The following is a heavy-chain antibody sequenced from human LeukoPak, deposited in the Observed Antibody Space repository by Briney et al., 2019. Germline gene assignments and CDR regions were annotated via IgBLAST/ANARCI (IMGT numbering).Heavy chain of an antibody. CDR2: ISGYNVNA. CDR3: ARDRGGTDGIDAFDI. D-gene: IGHD2-15*01. Sequence: GASVTVSCKASGYTFPSYGISWVRQAPGQGLEWMGWISGYNVNAAYAQRVQGRVTMTKDTSTSTVYMEVRSLRSDDTAVYYCARDRGGTDGIDAFDIWGQGTMVTVSS. V-gene: IGHV1-18*01. CDR1: GYTFPSYG. J-gene: IGHJ3*02.